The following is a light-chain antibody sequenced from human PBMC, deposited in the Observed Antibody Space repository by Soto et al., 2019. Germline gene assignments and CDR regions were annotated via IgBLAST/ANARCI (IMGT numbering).Light chain of an antibody. J-gene: IGKJ1*01. CDR1: QSIRTN. CDR2: GAS. V-gene: IGKV3-15*01. Sequence: EIVLTQSPATLSVSAGGTVTLSCRASQSIRTNVAWYQQIPGQAPRLLVYGASTRAAGVPARFSGSGSGIAFTLTISSLQSEDSAFYYCQQYFNWPLTWTFGPGTEVQIK. CDR3: QQYFNWPLTWT.